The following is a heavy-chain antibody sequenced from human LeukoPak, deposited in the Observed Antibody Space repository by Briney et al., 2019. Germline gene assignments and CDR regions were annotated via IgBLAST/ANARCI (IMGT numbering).Heavy chain of an antibody. CDR1: GFTFSSYG. Sequence: GGSLRLSCAGYGFTFSSYGMNWVRQAPGKGLEWLSSITSSSSYIYYADSVKGRFTISRDNAKNSLYLQMDSLRVEDTAEYYCARDPYSGNYGAYYYYYMDVWGKGTTVTVSS. D-gene: IGHD1-26*01. J-gene: IGHJ6*03. CDR2: ITSSSSYI. V-gene: IGHV3-21*06. CDR3: ARDPYSGNYGAYYYYYMDV.